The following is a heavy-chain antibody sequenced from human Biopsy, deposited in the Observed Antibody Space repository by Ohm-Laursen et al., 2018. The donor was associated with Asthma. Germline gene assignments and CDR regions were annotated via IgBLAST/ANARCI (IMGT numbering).Heavy chain of an antibody. CDR3: ARCQVGYSSGWSLLLKKIYYSGMDV. Sequence: SSVKVSCKAPGGTFSNFAISWVRQAPGQGLEWLGGIMTVFGTTNYAQKFQGRVTITADESTSTAYMEVTSLTSEDTAIYYCARCQVGYSSGWSLLLKKIYYSGMDVWGQGNAVTVSS. J-gene: IGHJ6*02. CDR1: GGTFSNFA. CDR2: IMTVFGTT. V-gene: IGHV1-69*01. D-gene: IGHD6-19*01.